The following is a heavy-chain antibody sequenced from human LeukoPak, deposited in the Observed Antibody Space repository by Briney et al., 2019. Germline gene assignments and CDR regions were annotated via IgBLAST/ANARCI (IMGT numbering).Heavy chain of an antibody. Sequence: ASVTVSCKASGYIFTSHYIHWVRQAPGQGLEWMGIINPSGGTTRYAQKFQDRVIMTRDMATSTVYMDVSSLRSDDTAVYYCARDFCGDCDSGGWYHFDSWGQGTLVTVSS. CDR1: GYIFTSHY. D-gene: IGHD2-21*02. J-gene: IGHJ4*02. CDR2: INPSGGTT. V-gene: IGHV1-46*01. CDR3: ARDFCGDCDSGGWYHFDS.